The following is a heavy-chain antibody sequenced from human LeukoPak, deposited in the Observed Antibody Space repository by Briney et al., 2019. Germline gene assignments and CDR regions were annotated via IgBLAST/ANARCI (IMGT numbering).Heavy chain of an antibody. D-gene: IGHD3-22*01. CDR3: ARNYYDSSVRTYYFDY. CDR2: IWYDGSNK. V-gene: IGHV3-33*01. J-gene: IGHJ4*02. Sequence: GGSLRLSCAASGFTFSSYGMHWVRQAPGKGLEWVAVIWYDGSNKYYADSVKGRFTISRDNSKNTLYLQMNSLRAEDTAVYYGARNYYDSSVRTYYFDYWGQGTLVTVSS. CDR1: GFTFSSYG.